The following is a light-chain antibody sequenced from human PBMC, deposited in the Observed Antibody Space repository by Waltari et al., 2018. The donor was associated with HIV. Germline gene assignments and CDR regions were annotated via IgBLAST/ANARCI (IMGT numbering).Light chain of an antibody. J-gene: IGLJ2*01. CDR2: EGS. Sequence: QSALTQPASVSGSPGQSITISCTGTSSDVGSYPLVSWYQQHPGKAPKLILDEGSKRPSGVSNRFSGSKSGNTASLTISGLQAEDEADYHCCSYAGSGSLVFGGGTKLTVL. CDR1: SSDVGSYPL. V-gene: IGLV2-23*01. CDR3: CSYAGSGSLV.